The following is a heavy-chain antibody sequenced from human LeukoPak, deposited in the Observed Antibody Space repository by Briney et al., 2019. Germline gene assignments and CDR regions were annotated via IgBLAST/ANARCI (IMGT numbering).Heavy chain of an antibody. V-gene: IGHV3-64*01. J-gene: IGHJ4*02. CDR3: ARGGSLSAYDS. Sequence: PGGSLRLSCATSGFTLTNFAMHWARQAPGKGLEYVSAMSSDGGTTYYANSVKGRFTMSRDKYKNAVYLQMGSLRPDDMAVYYCARGGSLSAYDSWGQGTLVTVSS. CDR2: MSSDGGTT. D-gene: IGHD2/OR15-2a*01. CDR1: GFTLTNFA.